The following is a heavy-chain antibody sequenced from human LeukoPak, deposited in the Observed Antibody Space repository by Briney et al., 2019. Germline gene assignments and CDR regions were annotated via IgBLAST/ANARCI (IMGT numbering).Heavy chain of an antibody. CDR1: GFTFRSYG. J-gene: IGHJ3*02. Sequence: QSGGSLRLSCAASGFTFRSYGMHWVRQAPGKGLEWVGVIWNDGSNKYYADSVKGRFTISRDNSKNTLYLQMNSLRAEDTAVYYCARFIVARAFDIWGQGTMVTVSS. CDR3: ARFIVARAFDI. V-gene: IGHV3-33*01. D-gene: IGHD2-15*01. CDR2: IWNDGSNK.